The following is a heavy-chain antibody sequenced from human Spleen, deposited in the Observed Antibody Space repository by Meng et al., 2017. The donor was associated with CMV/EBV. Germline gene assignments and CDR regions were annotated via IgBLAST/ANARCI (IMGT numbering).Heavy chain of an antibody. CDR2: IKSKTDGGTT. Sequence: GGSLRLSCAASGFTFSNAWMSWVRQAPGKGLEWVGRIKSKTDGGTTDYAAPVKGRFTISRDDSKNTLYLQMNSLKTEDTAVYYCTTDPSDCTNGVCWFDYWGQGTLVTVSS. CDR1: GFTFSNAW. CDR3: TTDPSDCTNGVCWFDY. D-gene: IGHD2-8*01. V-gene: IGHV3-15*01. J-gene: IGHJ4*02.